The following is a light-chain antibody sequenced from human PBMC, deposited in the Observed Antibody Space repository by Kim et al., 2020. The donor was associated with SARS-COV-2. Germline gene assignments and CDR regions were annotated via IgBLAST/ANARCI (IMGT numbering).Light chain of an antibody. CDR1: QTIGTL. Sequence: GDRLTITCRASQTIGTLLAWYQQKPGKAPKLLIYQASILESGVPSRFSGSGSGTEFSLTISSLQPDDFATYYCQHYNSYPYTFGQGTKLEI. CDR3: QHYNSYPYT. V-gene: IGKV1-5*01. CDR2: QAS. J-gene: IGKJ2*01.